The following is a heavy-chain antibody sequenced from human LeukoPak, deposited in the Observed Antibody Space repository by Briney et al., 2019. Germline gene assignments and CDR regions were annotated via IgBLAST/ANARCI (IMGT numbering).Heavy chain of an antibody. V-gene: IGHV4-34*01. CDR3: ARGLPYYDFWSGYLNWFDP. CDR1: GGSFSGYY. CDR2: INHSGST. Sequence: PSETLSLTCAVYGGSFSGYYWSWIRQPPGKGLEWIGEINHSGSTNYNPSLKSRDTISVDTSKNQFSLKLSSVTAADTAVYYCARGLPYYDFWSGYLNWFDPWGQGTLVTVSS. J-gene: IGHJ5*02. D-gene: IGHD3-3*01.